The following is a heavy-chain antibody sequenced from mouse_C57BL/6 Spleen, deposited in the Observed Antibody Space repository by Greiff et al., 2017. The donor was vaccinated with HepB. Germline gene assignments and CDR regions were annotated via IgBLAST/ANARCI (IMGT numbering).Heavy chain of an antibody. V-gene: IGHV1-26*01. D-gene: IGHD2-10*02. Sequence: EVQLQQSGPELVKPGASVKISCKASGYTFTDYYMNWVKQSHGKSLEWIGDINPKNGGTSYNQKFKGKATLTVEKSSSTAYMELRSLTSEDSAVYYCAREEEYGNSFAYWGQGTLVTVSA. CDR2: INPKNGGT. CDR3: AREEEYGNSFAY. J-gene: IGHJ3*01. CDR1: GYTFTDYY.